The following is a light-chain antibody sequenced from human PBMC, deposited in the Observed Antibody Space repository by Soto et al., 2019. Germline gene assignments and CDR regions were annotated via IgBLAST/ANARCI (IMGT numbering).Light chain of an antibody. J-gene: IGKJ2*01. CDR2: GAS. CDR3: QQYGDAPNT. CDR1: QTVYNTA. Sequence: EIVLTQSPGTLSLTPGEKATLSCRASQTVYNTALAWYQQKPGQGPRLLIYGASSRATGLPDRFSGSGSGTDFTLTISRLEPEDFAVYYCQQYGDAPNTFGQGTKLEIK. V-gene: IGKV3-20*01.